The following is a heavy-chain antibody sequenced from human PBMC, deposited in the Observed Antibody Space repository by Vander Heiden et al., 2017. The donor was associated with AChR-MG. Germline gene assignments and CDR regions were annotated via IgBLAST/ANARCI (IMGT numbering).Heavy chain of an antibody. J-gene: IGHJ5*02. CDR1: GYTFTGYY. Sequence: QVQLVQSGAEVKKPGASVKVSCKASGYTFTGYYMHWVRQAPGQGLEWMGWINPNSGGTNYAQKFQGRVTMTRDTSISTAYMELSRLRSDDTAVYYCARSPPYDFWSGPTPKFDPWGQGTLVTVSS. D-gene: IGHD3-3*01. V-gene: IGHV1-2*02. CDR3: ARSPPYDFWSGPTPKFDP. CDR2: INPNSGGT.